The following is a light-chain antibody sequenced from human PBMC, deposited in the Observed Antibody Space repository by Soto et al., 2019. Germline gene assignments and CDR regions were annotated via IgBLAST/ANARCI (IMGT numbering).Light chain of an antibody. J-gene: IGKJ5*01. CDR1: QSVSSSY. CDR2: GPS. Sequence: EIVLTQSPGTLSLSPGERATLSCRASQSVSSSYLAWYQQKPGQAPRLLIFGPSSRATGIPDRFSGSGSGTDFTLTISRLEPEDFAVYYCQQRSNWLITFGQGTRLEIK. V-gene: IGKV3D-20*02. CDR3: QQRSNWLIT.